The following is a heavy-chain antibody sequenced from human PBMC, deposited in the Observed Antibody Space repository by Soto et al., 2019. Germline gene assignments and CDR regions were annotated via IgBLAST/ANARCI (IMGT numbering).Heavy chain of an antibody. J-gene: IGHJ6*02. CDR2: IKSKTDGGTT. Sequence: GSLRLSCAASGFTFSNAWMNWVRQAPGKGLEWVGRIKSKTDGGTTDYAAPVKGRFTISRDDSKNTLYLQMNSLKTEDTAVYYCTTGGYCSSTSCFRYYYYGMDVWGQGTTVTAP. CDR3: TTGGYCSSTSCFRYYYYGMDV. V-gene: IGHV3-15*07. CDR1: GFTFSNAW. D-gene: IGHD2-2*01.